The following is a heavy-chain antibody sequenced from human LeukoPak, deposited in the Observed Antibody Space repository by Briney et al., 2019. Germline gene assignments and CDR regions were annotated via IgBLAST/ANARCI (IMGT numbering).Heavy chain of an antibody. CDR1: GFTFSNYA. Sequence: GGSLRLSCAASGFTFSNYAMSWVRQAPGKGLEWVSVISGSGGSTYYADSVKGRFTISRDNSKNTLFLQVNSLRAEDTAVYYCAKMVGTTGTGFDYWGQGTLATVSS. CDR3: AKMVGTTGTGFDY. D-gene: IGHD4-11*01. V-gene: IGHV3-23*01. J-gene: IGHJ4*02. CDR2: ISGSGGST.